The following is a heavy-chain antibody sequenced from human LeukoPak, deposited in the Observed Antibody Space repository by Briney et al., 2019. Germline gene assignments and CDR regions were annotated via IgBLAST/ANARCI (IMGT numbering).Heavy chain of an antibody. V-gene: IGHV4-39*01. CDR1: GGSFSSSSSY. J-gene: IGHJ4*02. CDR2: IYYSGST. CDR3: ARQRYALFDY. Sequence: SETLSLTCTVSGGSFSSSSSYWGWSPQPPGKGLEWIGSIYYSGSTYYNPSLTSRVTISVDTYKNQFSLKLSSVTAADTAVYYCARQRYALFDYWGQGTLVTVSS. D-gene: IGHD3-16*02.